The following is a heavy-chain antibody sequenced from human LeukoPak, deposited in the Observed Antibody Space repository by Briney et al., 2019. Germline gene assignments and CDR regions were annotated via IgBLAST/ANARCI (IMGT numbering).Heavy chain of an antibody. Sequence: PGGSLRLSCAASGFTFSNYEMNWVRQAPGKGLEWVSYISISGSSTYYADSVKGRFTISRDNAKNSLYLQMNSLRAEDTAIYYCARSYSSLIAYWGQGTLVTVSS. CDR1: GFTFSNYE. V-gene: IGHV3-48*03. D-gene: IGHD3-22*01. CDR2: ISISGSST. CDR3: ARSYSSLIAY. J-gene: IGHJ4*02.